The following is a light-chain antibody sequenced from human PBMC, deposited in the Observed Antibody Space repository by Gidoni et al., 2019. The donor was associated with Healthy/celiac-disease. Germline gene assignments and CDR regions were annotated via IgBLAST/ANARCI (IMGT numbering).Light chain of an antibody. CDR2: DAS. CDR1: QSISSY. CDR3: QQSYSTVWT. V-gene: IGKV1-39*01. Sequence: DIQMSKSPSSLSASVGDRITITCRASQSISSYLHWYQQKPGKAPKLLIYDASSLQSGVPSRFSGSGSGTEFTLTISSLQPEDVATYYYQQSYSTVWTFGQGTKVEIK. J-gene: IGKJ1*01.